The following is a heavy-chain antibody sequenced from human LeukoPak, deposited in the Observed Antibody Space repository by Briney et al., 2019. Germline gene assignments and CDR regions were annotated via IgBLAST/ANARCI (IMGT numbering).Heavy chain of an antibody. CDR3: ASATSGYYDFWSGYYTPEYFQH. CDR2: INSDGSGR. J-gene: IGHJ1*01. CDR1: GFTFSSYW. D-gene: IGHD3-3*01. Sequence: GRSLRLSCAASGFTFSSYWMHWVRQAPGKGLVWVSRINSDGSGRNYADSVKGRFTISRDNAKNTLYLQMNSLRAEDTAVYYCASATSGYYDFWSGYYTPEYFQHWGQGTLVTVSS. V-gene: IGHV3-74*01.